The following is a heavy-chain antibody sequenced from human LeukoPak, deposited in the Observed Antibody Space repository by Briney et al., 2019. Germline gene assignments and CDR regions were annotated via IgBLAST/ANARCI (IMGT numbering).Heavy chain of an antibody. D-gene: IGHD3-16*01. J-gene: IGHJ3*02. CDR2: TYYRSKWYN. CDR3: AKAYDYTKSRAFDI. Sequence: SSQTLSLTCAISGDSVSSNSAAWNWIRQSPSRGLEWLGRTYYRSKWYNDYAVSVKSRITINPDTSKNQFSLQLNSVTPEDTAVYYCAKAYDYTKSRAFDIWGQGTMVTVSS. CDR1: GDSVSSNSAA. V-gene: IGHV6-1*01.